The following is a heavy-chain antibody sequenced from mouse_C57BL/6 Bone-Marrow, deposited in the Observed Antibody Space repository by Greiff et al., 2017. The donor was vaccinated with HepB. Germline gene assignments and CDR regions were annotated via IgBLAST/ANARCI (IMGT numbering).Heavy chain of an antibody. J-gene: IGHJ2*01. V-gene: IGHV1-59*01. CDR1: GYTFTSYW. CDR2: IDPSDSYT. CDR3: ARGGNYPYFDY. D-gene: IGHD2-1*01. Sequence: VQLQQPGAELVRPGTSVKLSCKASGYTFTSYWMHWVKQRPGQGLEWIGVIDPSDSYTNYNQKFKGKATLTVDTSSSTAYMQLSSLTSEDSAVYYCARGGNYPYFDYWGQGTTLTVSS.